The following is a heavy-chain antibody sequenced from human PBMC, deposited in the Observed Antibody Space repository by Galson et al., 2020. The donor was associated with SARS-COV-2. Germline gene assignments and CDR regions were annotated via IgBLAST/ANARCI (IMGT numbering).Heavy chain of an antibody. CDR1: GGSISSNNW. Sequence: ASETLSLTCAVSGGSISSNNWWSWVRQAPGKGLEWIGEIYHSGHTNYNPSFNSRVTISLDQSTHQFFLRLISVTAADTAVYYCASRKGGITLIRGVVLPPVVGRFGLDVWGQGTTVIVSS. CDR2: IYHSGHT. CDR3: ASRKGGITLIRGVVLPPVVGRFGLDV. D-gene: IGHD3-10*01. V-gene: IGHV4-4*02. J-gene: IGHJ6*02.